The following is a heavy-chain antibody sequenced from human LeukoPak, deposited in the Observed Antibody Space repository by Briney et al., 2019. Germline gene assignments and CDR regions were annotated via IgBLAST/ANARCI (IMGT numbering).Heavy chain of an antibody. CDR3: ARGGDGYNFGIDY. Sequence: PGRSLRLSCAASGFTFSSYGMHWVRQAPGKGLEWVAVISYDGSNKYYADSVKGRFTISRDNSKNTLYLQMNSLRAEDTAVYYCARGGDGYNFGIDYWGQGTLVTVSS. V-gene: IGHV3-30*19. CDR2: ISYDGSNK. J-gene: IGHJ4*02. CDR1: GFTFSSYG. D-gene: IGHD5-24*01.